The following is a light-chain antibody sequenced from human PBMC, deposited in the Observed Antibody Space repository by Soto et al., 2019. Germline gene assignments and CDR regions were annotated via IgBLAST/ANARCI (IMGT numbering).Light chain of an antibody. CDR1: QTIGNY. CDR2: AAS. J-gene: IGKJ4*01. CDR3: QQYSGFPLT. V-gene: IGKV1-16*01. Sequence: IQITQSPSTLSGSVRDMCATGFRASQTIGNYLNWYQQRPGKAPNLLISAASTLQSGVPSRFSGSGSGTDFTLTISSLQPEDSATYYCQQYSGFPLTFGGGTKVDIK.